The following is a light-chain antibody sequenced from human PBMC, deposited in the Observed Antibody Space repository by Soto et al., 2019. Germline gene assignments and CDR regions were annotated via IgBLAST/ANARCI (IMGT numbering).Light chain of an antibody. CDR2: DAS. Sequence: DIQMTQSPSSLSASVGDRVTITCQASQDISNYLHWYQQKPGKAPKLLIYDASNLETGLPSRFSGSGAGTNFSFSVTTRQPEDISTNYWQQANNLPDTFGQRNQLEI. CDR1: QDISNY. J-gene: IGKJ2*01. V-gene: IGKV1-33*01. CDR3: QQANNLPDT.